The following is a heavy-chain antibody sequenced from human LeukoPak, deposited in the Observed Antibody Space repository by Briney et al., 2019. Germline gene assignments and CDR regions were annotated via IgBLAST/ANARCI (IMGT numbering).Heavy chain of an antibody. CDR3: ARGSFRHTSNCRFDP. D-gene: IGHD1-1*01. V-gene: IGHV4-34*01. J-gene: IGHJ5*02. CDR1: GGSFSGYY. CDR2: INHSGST. Sequence: SETLSLTCAVYGGSFSGYYWSWICQPPGKGLEWIGEINHSGSTNYNPSLKSRVTISVDTSKNQFSLKLSSVTAADTAVYYCARGSFRHTSNCRFDPWGQGTLVTVSS.